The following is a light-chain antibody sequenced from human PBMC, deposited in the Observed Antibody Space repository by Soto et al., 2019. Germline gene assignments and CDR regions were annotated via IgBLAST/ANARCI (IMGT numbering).Light chain of an antibody. CDR2: TTS. J-gene: IGKJ1*01. V-gene: IGKV1-39*01. Sequence: IQMTHSPSSLSAAVGDRVTITCRASQSISTNLNWSKQKPGKAPKLLTYTTSTLQSGVPSRFSGSGSGTDSTLTISSLHPEDFATYYCQQTYGPSTFGQGTKV. CDR1: QSISTN. CDR3: QQTYGPST.